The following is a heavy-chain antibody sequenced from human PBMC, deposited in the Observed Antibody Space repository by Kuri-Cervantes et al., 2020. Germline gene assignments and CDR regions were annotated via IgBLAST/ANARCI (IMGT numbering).Heavy chain of an antibody. CDR3: ARSNIAAAGTNFDY. D-gene: IGHD6-13*01. CDR1: GFTFSDYY. Sequence: GGPLRLSCAASGFTFSDYYMSWVRQAPGKGLEWVAVISYDGSNKYYADSVKGRFTISRDNSKNTLYLQMNSLRAEDTAVYYCARSNIAAAGTNFDYWGQGTLVTVSS. CDR2: ISYDGSNK. J-gene: IGHJ4*02. V-gene: IGHV3-30-3*01.